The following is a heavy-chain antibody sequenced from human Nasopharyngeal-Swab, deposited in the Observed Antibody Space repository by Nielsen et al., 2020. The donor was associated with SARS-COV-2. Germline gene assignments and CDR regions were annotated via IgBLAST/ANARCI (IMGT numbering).Heavy chain of an antibody. CDR1: RCTFSSYA. CDR3: ARNPVDYDYVWGSYRYRTFDY. Sequence: SVNVSCKASRCTFSSYAISWVRQAPGQGLEWMGGIIPIFGTANYAQKFQGRVTITADKSTSTAYMELSSLRSEDTAVYYCARNPVDYDYVWGSYRYRTFDYWGQGTLVTVSS. J-gene: IGHJ4*02. CDR2: IIPIFGTA. D-gene: IGHD3-16*02. V-gene: IGHV1-69*06.